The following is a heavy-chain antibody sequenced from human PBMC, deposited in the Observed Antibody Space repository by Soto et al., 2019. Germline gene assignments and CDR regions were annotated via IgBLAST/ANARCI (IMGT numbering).Heavy chain of an antibody. CDR3: ARVDQQYSSGWYFDY. CDR2: ISSGSTYI. V-gene: IGHV3-21*01. J-gene: IGHJ4*01. D-gene: IGHD6-19*01. Sequence: GGSLRLSCAASGFTFSNYNINWVRQAPGKGLEWVSSISSGSTYIYCADSVKGRFTISRDNVKNSVYLQMSSLRAEDTAVYYCARVDQQYSSGWYFDYWGQVTLGTVSS. CDR1: GFTFSNYN.